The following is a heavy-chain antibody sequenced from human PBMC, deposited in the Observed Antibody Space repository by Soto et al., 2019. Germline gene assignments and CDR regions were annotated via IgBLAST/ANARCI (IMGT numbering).Heavy chain of an antibody. Sequence: GGSLRLSCVGSGFDVTTNCMRWVRQAPGKGLEGVSIVCTGGATHYADSVKGRFTISRDSSKNTVHLQMNSVRAEDTAVYYCVRDKRTISGIFPGYWGQGTQVTVSS. D-gene: IGHD1-1*01. CDR1: GFDVTTNC. CDR3: VRDKRTISGIFPGY. J-gene: IGHJ4*02. CDR2: VCTGGAT. V-gene: IGHV3-53*01.